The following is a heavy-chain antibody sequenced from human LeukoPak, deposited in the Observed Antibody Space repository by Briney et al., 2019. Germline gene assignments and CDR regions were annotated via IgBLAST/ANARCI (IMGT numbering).Heavy chain of an antibody. CDR3: ARVHAMGATNAFDI. J-gene: IGHJ3*02. D-gene: IGHD1-26*01. CDR1: GGSFSGYY. Sequence: SETLSLTCAVYGGSFSGYYWGWICQPPGKGLEWIGEINHSGSTNYNPSLKSRVTISVDTSKNQFSLKLSSVTAADTAVYYCARVHAMGATNAFDIWGQGTMVTVSS. V-gene: IGHV4-34*01. CDR2: INHSGST.